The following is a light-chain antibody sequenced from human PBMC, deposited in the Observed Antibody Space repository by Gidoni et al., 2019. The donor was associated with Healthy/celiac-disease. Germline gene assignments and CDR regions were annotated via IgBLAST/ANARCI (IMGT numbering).Light chain of an antibody. CDR1: ALPKQY. Sequence: SYELTQPPSASVSPGQTARITCSGDALPKQYAYWYKQKPGQAPVLVIYKDSERPSGIPERFSGSSSGTTVTLTISGVQAEDEADYYCQSADSSGTYWVFGGGTKLTVL. V-gene: IGLV3-25*03. CDR3: QSADSSGTYWV. J-gene: IGLJ3*02. CDR2: KDS.